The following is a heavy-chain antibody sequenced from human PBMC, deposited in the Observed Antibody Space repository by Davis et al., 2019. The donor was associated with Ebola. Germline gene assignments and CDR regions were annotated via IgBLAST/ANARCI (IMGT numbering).Heavy chain of an antibody. Sequence: MPSETLSLTCTVSGASISTSSFYWAWIRQPPGKGLEWIGTVYYSGSSYYNPSLKSRVTVSIDTSKNRFSLEVRSVTAADTAFYYCVRGSDAYKTGYWGQGTLVTVSS. CDR3: VRGSDAYKTGY. CDR2: VYYSGSS. V-gene: IGHV4-39*07. J-gene: IGHJ4*02. CDR1: GASISTSSFY. D-gene: IGHD5-24*01.